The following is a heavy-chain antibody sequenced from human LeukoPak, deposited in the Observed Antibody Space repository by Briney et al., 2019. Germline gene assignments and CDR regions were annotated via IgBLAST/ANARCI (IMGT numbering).Heavy chain of an antibody. CDR3: ARAARELRLWNYFDY. V-gene: IGHV4-34*01. Sequence: SETLSLTCAVYGGSFSGYYWSWIRQPPGKGLEWIGEINHSGSTNYNPSLKSRVTISVDTSKNQFSLKLSSVTAADTAVYYCARAARELRLWNYFDYWGQGTLVTVSS. J-gene: IGHJ4*02. CDR1: GGSFSGYY. D-gene: IGHD1-7*01. CDR2: INHSGST.